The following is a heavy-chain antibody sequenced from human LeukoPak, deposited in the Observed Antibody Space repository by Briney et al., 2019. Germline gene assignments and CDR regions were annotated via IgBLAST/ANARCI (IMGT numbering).Heavy chain of an antibody. CDR1: GYSISSGYY. D-gene: IGHD3-22*01. CDR3: ARDTYDSSGCTNQPNNWFDP. CDR2: IYHSGST. Sequence: SETLSLTCTVSGYSISSGYYWGWIRQPPGKGLEWIGSIYHSGSTYYNPSLKSRVTISVDTSKNQFSLKLSSVTAADTAVYYCARDTYDSSGCTNQPNNWFDPWGQGTLVTVSS. V-gene: IGHV4-38-2*02. J-gene: IGHJ5*02.